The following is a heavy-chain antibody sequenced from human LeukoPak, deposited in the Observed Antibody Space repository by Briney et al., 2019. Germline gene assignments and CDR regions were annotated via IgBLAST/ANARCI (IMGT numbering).Heavy chain of an antibody. V-gene: IGHV1-46*01. D-gene: IGHD3-22*01. CDR3: ARGCLYYYDSSGYCHFDY. J-gene: IGHJ4*02. CDR2: INPSGGST. Sequence: GASVKVSCKASGYTFTSYGISWVRQAPGQGLEWMGIINPSGGSTSYAQKFQGRVTMTRDTSTSTVYMELSSLRSEDTAVYYCARGCLYYYDSSGYCHFDYWGQGTLVTVSS. CDR1: GYTFTSYG.